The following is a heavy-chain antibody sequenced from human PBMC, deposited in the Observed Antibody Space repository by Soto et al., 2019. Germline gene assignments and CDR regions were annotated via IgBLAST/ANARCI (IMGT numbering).Heavy chain of an antibody. J-gene: IGHJ5*01. Sequence: GASVKVSCKASGYTFTSYAMHWVRQAPGQRLEWMGWINAGNGNTKYSQKFQGRVTITRDTSASTAYMELSSLRSEDTAVYYCAVERFLVVMTSSLNWSVSWCQGILVTVSS. D-gene: IGHD3-22*01. CDR2: INAGNGNT. CDR1: GYTFTSYA. V-gene: IGHV1-3*01. CDR3: AVERFLVVMTSSLNWSVS.